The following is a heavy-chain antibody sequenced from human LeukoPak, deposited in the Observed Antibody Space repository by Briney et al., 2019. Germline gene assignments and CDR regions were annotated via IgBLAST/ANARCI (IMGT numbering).Heavy chain of an antibody. CDR3: ARGSLDYDSSSYYSPEEYFQH. CDR2: IYYSGST. Sequence: SETLSLTCTVSGGSISSYYWSWIRQPPGKGLEWIGYIYYSGSTNYNPSLKSRVTISVDTSKNQFSLKLSSVTAADTAVYYCARGSLDYDSSSYYSPEEYFQHWGQGTLVTVSS. CDR1: GGSISSYY. J-gene: IGHJ1*01. D-gene: IGHD3-22*01. V-gene: IGHV4-59*01.